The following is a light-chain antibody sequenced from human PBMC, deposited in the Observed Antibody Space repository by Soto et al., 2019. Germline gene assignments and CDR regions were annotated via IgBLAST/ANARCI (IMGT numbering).Light chain of an antibody. V-gene: IGKV4-1*01. J-gene: IGKJ5*01. CDR2: WSS. CDR1: QSVLYSSNNKNY. Sequence: DLVMTQSPDSLAVSLGERATINCKSSQSVLYSSNNKNYLAWYQQKPGQPTKLLIYWSSTRESGVPDRFSGSGSGTDFTLTISSLQAEDVAVYYCQQYDSTPITFGPGTRLEIK. CDR3: QQYDSTPIT.